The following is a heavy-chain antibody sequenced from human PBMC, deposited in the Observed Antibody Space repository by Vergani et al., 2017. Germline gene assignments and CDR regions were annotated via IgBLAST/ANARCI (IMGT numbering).Heavy chain of an antibody. J-gene: IGHJ4*02. CDR1: GFSFPGYA. V-gene: IGHV3-23*01. D-gene: IGHD5-12*01. CDR3: TKGSRGYTGYFFDY. CDR2: VSGSSATP. Sequence: EVQLLESGGGLVQPAGSLRLSCEASGFSFPGYAMSWVRQAPGKGLEWVSSVSGSSATPYYADSVKGRFIISRDNSKNTLHLQMNSLRADDTAVYYCTKGSRGYTGYFFDYWGQGTLATVSS.